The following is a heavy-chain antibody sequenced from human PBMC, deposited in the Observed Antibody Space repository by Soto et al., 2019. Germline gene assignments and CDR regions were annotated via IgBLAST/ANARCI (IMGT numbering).Heavy chain of an antibody. CDR3: AVYVSESHSVFDD. Sequence: GGSLRLSCAASGFTFSSYAMHWVRQAPGKGLEWVAVISYDGSNNYYADSVKGRFTISRDNSKNTLYLQMNSLRAEDTAVYYCAVYVSESHSVFDDWGQGTLVTVSS. CDR2: ISYDGSNN. J-gene: IGHJ4*02. V-gene: IGHV3-30-3*01. D-gene: IGHD1-20*01. CDR1: GFTFSSYA.